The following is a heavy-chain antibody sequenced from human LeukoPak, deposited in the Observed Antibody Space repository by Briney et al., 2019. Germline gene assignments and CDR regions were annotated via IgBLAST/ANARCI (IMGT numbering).Heavy chain of an antibody. D-gene: IGHD3-10*01. CDR3: ARDPGFY. CDR1: GYTLTELS. Sequence: ASVKVPCKVSGYTLTELSMHWVRQAPGQGLEWMGIINPSGGSTSYAQKFQGRVTMTRDTSTSTVYMELSSLRSEDTAVYYCARDPGFYWGQGTLVTVSS. J-gene: IGHJ4*02. CDR2: INPSGGST. V-gene: IGHV1-46*01.